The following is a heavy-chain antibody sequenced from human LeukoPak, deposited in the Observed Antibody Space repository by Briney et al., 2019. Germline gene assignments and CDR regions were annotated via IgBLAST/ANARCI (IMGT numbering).Heavy chain of an antibody. V-gene: IGHV4-4*07. J-gene: IGHJ3*02. CDR3: ARDGDNPLDAFDI. Sequence: SETLSLTCTVSGGSISSYYWSWIRQPAGKGLEWIGRIYTSGSTNYNPSLKSRVTMSVDTSKNQYSLRLSSVTAADTAVYYCARDGDNPLDAFDIWGEGRMVTVSS. D-gene: IGHD1-1*01. CDR2: IYTSGST. CDR1: GGSISSYY.